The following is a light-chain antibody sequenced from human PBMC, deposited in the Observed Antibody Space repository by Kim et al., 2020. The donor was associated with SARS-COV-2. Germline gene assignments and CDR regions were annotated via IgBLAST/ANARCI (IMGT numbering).Light chain of an antibody. V-gene: IGLV3-1*01. CDR3: QEWDSSSVV. J-gene: IGLJ2*01. CDR2: QES. CDR1: KIGEKY. Sequence: VCPGQKASSTCCGDKIGEKYACWYQQKPGESPVVVIYQESKRPSGSTERFSGANTGNKATMTISGTQAMDEADDYCQEWDSSSVVFGGGTQLTVL.